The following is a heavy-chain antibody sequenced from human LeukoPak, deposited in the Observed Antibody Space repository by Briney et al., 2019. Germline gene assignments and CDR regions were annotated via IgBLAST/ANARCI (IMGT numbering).Heavy chain of an antibody. CDR1: GFAFSDYA. V-gene: IGHV3-64D*09. CDR2: VSSNGGNT. D-gene: IGHD6-6*01. Sequence: GGSLRLSCSASGFAFSDYAMHWVRQAPGKGLEYVSSVSSNGGNTYYADSVKGRFTISRDNSNNMMYLQMSGLSAEDTAVYYCVEGLYSSSKNWFDPWGQGTLVTVSS. CDR3: VEGLYSSSKNWFDP. J-gene: IGHJ5*02.